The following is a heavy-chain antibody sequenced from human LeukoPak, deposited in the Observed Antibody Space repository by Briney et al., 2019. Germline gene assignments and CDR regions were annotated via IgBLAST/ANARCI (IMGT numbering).Heavy chain of an antibody. D-gene: IGHD1-14*01. V-gene: IGHV3-21*01. J-gene: IGHJ3*01. CDR3: ARDTGH. CDR2: IIASGGHT. Sequence: GGSLRLSCAASGFTFSNYAMSWVRQAPGKGLEWVSSIIASGGHTYYADSVKGRFTISRDNAKNSLYLQMNSLRAEDTAVYYCARDTGHWGQGTMVTVSS. CDR1: GFTFSNYA.